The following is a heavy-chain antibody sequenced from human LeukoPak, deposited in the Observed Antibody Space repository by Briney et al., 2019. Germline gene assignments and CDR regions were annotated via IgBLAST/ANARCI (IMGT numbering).Heavy chain of an antibody. J-gene: IGHJ4*02. CDR3: AKDRRILALVNPGAFGS. D-gene: IGHD4-23*01. V-gene: IGHV3-30*18. CDR2: ISYDGSYI. Sequence: PGGSLRLSCAASGFKFNKYGLHWVRQAPGKGLEWVALISYDGSYIKYADSVKGRFTISRDNSKNTVYLQVNSLRGEDTAIYYCAKDRRILALVNPGAFGSWGQGTLVTVSS. CDR1: GFKFNKYG.